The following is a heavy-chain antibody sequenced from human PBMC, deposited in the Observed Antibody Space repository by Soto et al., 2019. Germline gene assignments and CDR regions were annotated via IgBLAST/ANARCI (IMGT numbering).Heavy chain of an antibody. CDR3: AAAPEYSSSPVYYYGMDV. D-gene: IGHD6-6*01. CDR2: IVVGSGNT. CDR1: GYTFTSSA. Sequence: SVKVSCKASGYTFTSSAVQWVRQARGQRLEWIGWIVVGSGNTNYAQKFQERVTITRDMSTSTAYMELSSLRSEDTAVYYCAAAPEYSSSPVYYYGMDVWGQGTTVTVSS. J-gene: IGHJ6*02. V-gene: IGHV1-58*01.